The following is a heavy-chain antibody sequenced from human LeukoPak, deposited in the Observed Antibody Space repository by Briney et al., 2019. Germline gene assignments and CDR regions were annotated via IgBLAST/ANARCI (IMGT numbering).Heavy chain of an antibody. CDR3: ARHASTSAPYFDY. V-gene: IGHV4-39*01. CDR2: IYYSGST. J-gene: IGHJ4*02. CDR1: GGSISGSSHF. Sequence: SETLSLTCTVSGGSISGSSHFWGCIRQAPGKGLEWIGSIYYSGSTFYNPSLKSRVTMSVDTSKNQFSLKLSSVTAADTAVYYCARHASTSAPYFDYWGQGTLVTVSS. D-gene: IGHD6-6*01.